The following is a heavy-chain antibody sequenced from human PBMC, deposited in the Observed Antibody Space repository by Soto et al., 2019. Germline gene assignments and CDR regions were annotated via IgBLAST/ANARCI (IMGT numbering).Heavy chain of an antibody. Sequence: QVQLVESGGGVVQPGRSLRLSCAASGFTFSDYGMHWVRQAPGKGLEWVAVTASDGTYKYYADSVKGRFTISRDNSRPTLYVQMNSLRVDDTALYYCAGKNPGTVWELRDYWGQGTLVTVSS. V-gene: IGHV3-30*03. CDR1: GFTFSDYG. J-gene: IGHJ4*02. CDR3: AGKNPGTVWELRDY. D-gene: IGHD1-26*01. CDR2: TASDGTYK.